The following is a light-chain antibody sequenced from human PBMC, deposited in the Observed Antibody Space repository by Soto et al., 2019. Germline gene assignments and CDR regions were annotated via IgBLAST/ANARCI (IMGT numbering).Light chain of an antibody. CDR1: QSVSSY. V-gene: IGKV3-11*01. Sequence: EIVLTQSPATLSLSPGESATLSCRASQSVSSYLACYQQKPGQAPRLLIYDASNRATGIPARFSGSGSGTDFTLTITSLEPEDFAVYYWQQRSDWVSFGGGTKVEIK. CDR2: DAS. J-gene: IGKJ4*01. CDR3: QQRSDWVS.